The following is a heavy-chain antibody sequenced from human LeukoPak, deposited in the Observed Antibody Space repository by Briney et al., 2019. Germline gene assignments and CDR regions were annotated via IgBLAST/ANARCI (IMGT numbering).Heavy chain of an antibody. V-gene: IGHV3-23*01. Sequence: GGSPRLSCAASGFSFCSYAISSVRQAPGKGREWGSGIRGSGVSTYYADSGKCRFTISRDNSKNMMYLKVNSMRAEYRALYFCAKDINEIDYWGQGTMVTVSS. J-gene: IGHJ4*02. CDR2: IRGSGVST. D-gene: IGHD2-8*01. CDR1: GFSFCSYA. CDR3: AKDINEIDY.